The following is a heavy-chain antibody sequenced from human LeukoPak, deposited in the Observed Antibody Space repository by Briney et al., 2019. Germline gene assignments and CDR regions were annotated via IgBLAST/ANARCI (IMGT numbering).Heavy chain of an antibody. CDR2: INGDERSR. V-gene: IGHV3-74*01. J-gene: IGHJ4*02. Sequence: GGSLRLSCEVSVFTFGDYWMHWVRQPPGKGLVWVSRINGDERSRAYADSVKGRFTISRDNSKNTLYLQMNSLRVEDTGTYYCARDRAERNWTYHTLFDSWGQGTPVIVSS. CDR1: VFTFGDYW. D-gene: IGHD1-7*01. CDR3: ARDRAERNWTYHTLFDS.